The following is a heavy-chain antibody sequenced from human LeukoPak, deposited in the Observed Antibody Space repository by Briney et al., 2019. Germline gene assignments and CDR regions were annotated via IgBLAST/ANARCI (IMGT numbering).Heavy chain of an antibody. Sequence: SETLSLTCTVSGGSISSYYWSWIRQPPGKGLEWIGYIYYSGSTNYNPSLKSRVTISVDTSKNQFSLKLRSVTAADTAVYYCARVGVAARPYFDYWGQGTLVTVSS. CDR1: GGSISSYY. CDR2: IYYSGST. D-gene: IGHD6-6*01. J-gene: IGHJ4*02. CDR3: ARVGVAARPYFDY. V-gene: IGHV4-59*01.